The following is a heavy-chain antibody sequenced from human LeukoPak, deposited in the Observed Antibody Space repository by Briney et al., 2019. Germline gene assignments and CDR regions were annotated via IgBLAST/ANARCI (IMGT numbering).Heavy chain of an antibody. D-gene: IGHD3-3*01. V-gene: IGHV4-30-2*01. CDR3: ARGTWSGYYFDY. Sequence: SETLSLTCTVSGGSISSGGYFWSWIRQAPGKGLEYIGYIYHSGSTYYNPSLKSRVTISEDWSKNQFSMQLTSVTAADAAVYYCARGTWSGYYFDYWGQGSLVTVSS. J-gene: IGHJ4*02. CDR1: GGSISSGGYF. CDR2: IYHSGST.